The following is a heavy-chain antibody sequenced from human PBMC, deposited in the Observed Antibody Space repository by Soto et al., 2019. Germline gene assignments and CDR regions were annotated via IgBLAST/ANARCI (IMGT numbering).Heavy chain of an antibody. CDR1: GYTFTSYD. V-gene: IGHV1-8*01. J-gene: IGHJ5*02. Sequence: QVQLVQSGAEVKKPGASVKVSCKASGYTFTSYDINWVRQATGQGLEWMGWMNPNSGNIGYAQKFQGRVTMTRNTSISTAYMELSSLRSEDTAVYYCARGNWNYVGHWFDPWGQGTLVTVSS. CDR3: ARGNWNYVGHWFDP. CDR2: MNPNSGNI. D-gene: IGHD1-7*01.